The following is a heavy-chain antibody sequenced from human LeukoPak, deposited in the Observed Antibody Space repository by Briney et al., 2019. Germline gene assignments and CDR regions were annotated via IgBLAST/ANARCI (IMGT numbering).Heavy chain of an antibody. Sequence: SETLSLTCTVSGGSISSYYWSWIRQPPGKGLEWIGEVNLQGGTNYNPSLLRRVAISVDTSANHVSLQMTSVTAADTAVYYCAREGGSYRPLDYSGQGTLVTVSS. J-gene: IGHJ4*02. D-gene: IGHD3-16*02. CDR2: VNLQGGT. CDR3: AREGGSYRPLDY. V-gene: IGHV4-59*12. CDR1: GGSISSYY.